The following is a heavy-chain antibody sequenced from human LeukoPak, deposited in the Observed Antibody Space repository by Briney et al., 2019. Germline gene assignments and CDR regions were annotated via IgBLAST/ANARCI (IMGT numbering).Heavy chain of an antibody. CDR3: TKSTMALRFDY. CDR2: ISGGGDST. Sequence: GGSLRLSCAASGFTLDDYAMHWVRQAPGRGLEWVALISGGGDSTYYADSVKGRFTISRDNSKNSLYLQMNSLTTEDTALYYCTKSTMALRFDYWGQGTLVTVSS. V-gene: IGHV3-43*02. CDR1: GFTLDDYA. J-gene: IGHJ4*02. D-gene: IGHD3-10*01.